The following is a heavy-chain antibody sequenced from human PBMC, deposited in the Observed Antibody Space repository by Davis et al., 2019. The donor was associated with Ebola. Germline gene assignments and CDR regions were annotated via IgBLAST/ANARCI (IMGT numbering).Heavy chain of an antibody. CDR1: GYTFTSYA. D-gene: IGHD2-15*01. CDR3: ARDLLVAATHYYYYYMDV. V-gene: IGHV1-3*01. J-gene: IGHJ6*03. CDR2: INAGNGNT. Sequence: ASVKVSCKASGYTFTSYAMHWVRQAPGQRLEWMGWINAGNGNTKYSQKFQGRVTITRDTSASTAYMELSSLRSEDTAVYYCARDLLVAATHYYYYYMDVWGKGTTVTVSS.